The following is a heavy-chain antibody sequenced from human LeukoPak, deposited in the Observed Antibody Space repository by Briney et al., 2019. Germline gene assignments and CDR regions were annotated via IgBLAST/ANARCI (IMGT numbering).Heavy chain of an antibody. V-gene: IGHV4-59*01. CDR1: GGSISRDF. Sequence: KSSETLSLTCTVSGGSISRDFWSWIRDPPGKGLEWIGYIYYTGSTNYNPSLKSRVTISIDTSKNQFSLRLSSVTAADTAVYYCASGYGDYWFDPWGQGTLVTVSS. J-gene: IGHJ5*02. CDR2: IYYTGST. D-gene: IGHD4-17*01. CDR3: ASGYGDYWFDP.